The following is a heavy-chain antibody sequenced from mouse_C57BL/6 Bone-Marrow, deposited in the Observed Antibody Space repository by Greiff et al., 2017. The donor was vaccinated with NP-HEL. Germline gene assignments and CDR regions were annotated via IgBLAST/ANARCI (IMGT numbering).Heavy chain of an antibody. CDR1: GYSITSDY. Sequence: DVQLQESGPGLAKPSQTLSLTCSVTGYSITSDYWNWIRKFPGNKLEYMGYISYSGSTYYNPSLKSRISITRDTSKNQYYLQLNSVTTEDTATYYCARMGIYDYDGDWYFDVWGTGTTVTVSS. D-gene: IGHD2-4*01. J-gene: IGHJ1*03. CDR2: ISYSGST. CDR3: ARMGIYDYDGDWYFDV. V-gene: IGHV3-8*01.